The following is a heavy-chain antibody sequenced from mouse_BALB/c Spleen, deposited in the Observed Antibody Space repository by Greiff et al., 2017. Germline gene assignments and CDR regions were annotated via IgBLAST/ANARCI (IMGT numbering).Heavy chain of an antibody. V-gene: IGHV2-5-1*01. CDR3: AKKVYGYDYAMDY. D-gene: IGHD2-2*01. Sequence: QVQLQQSGPSLVQPSQSLSITCTVSGFSLTSYGVHWVRQSPGKGLEWLGVIWRGGSTDYNAAFMSRLSITKDNSKSQVFFKMNSLQADDTAIYYCAKKVYGYDYAMDYWGQGTSVTVSS. CDR1: GFSLTSYG. J-gene: IGHJ4*01. CDR2: IWRGGST.